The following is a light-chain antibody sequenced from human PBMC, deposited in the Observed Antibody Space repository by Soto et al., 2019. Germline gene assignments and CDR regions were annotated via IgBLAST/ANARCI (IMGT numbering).Light chain of an antibody. V-gene: IGLV1-40*01. CDR3: QSYDSSLSVV. J-gene: IGLJ2*01. Sequence: QAVVTQPPSVSGAPGQRVTISCTGSSSNIGAGYDVHWYQQLPGTAPKLLMYGNSNRPSGVPDRFSGSKSGTSASLAITKLQAEDEADYYCQSYDSSLSVVFGGGNKVTVL. CDR2: GNS. CDR1: SSNIGAGYD.